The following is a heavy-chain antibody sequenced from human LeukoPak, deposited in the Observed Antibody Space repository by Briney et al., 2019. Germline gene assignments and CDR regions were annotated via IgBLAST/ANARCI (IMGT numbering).Heavy chain of an antibody. CDR3: ARFIAVAGFDY. D-gene: IGHD6-19*01. Sequence: PSETLSLTCAVYGGSFSGYYWSWIRQPPGKGLEWIGEINHSGSTNYNPSLKSRVTISVDTSKNQFSLKLSSVTVADTAVYYCARFIAVAGFDYWGQGTLVTVSS. CDR2: INHSGST. V-gene: IGHV4-34*01. CDR1: GGSFSGYY. J-gene: IGHJ4*02.